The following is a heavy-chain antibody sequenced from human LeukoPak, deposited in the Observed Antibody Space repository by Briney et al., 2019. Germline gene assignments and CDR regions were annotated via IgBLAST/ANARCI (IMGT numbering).Heavy chain of an antibody. Sequence: GGSLRLSCTASGFTFNRYWMSWVRQAPGKGLEWVANIKQDGSEKYYVDSVKGRFTISRDNAKNSLYLQMNSLRAEDTAVYYCARVEASGYDYGAFDYWGQGTLVTVSS. J-gene: IGHJ4*02. CDR3: ARVEASGYDYGAFDY. CDR1: GFTFNRYW. D-gene: IGHD5-12*01. V-gene: IGHV3-7*01. CDR2: IKQDGSEK.